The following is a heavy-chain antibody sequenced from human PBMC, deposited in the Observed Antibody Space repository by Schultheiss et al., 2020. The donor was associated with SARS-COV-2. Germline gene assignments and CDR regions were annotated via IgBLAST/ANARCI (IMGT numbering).Heavy chain of an antibody. Sequence: SQTLSLTCTVSGGSISSSSYYWGWIRQPPGKGLEWIGYIYYSGSTYYNPSLKSRVTISVDTSKNQFSLKLSSVTAADTAVYYCARVGGAAAGTFDYWGRGTLVTVSS. CDR1: GGSISSSSYY. CDR3: ARVGGAAAGTFDY. V-gene: IGHV4-30-4*08. D-gene: IGHD6-13*01. CDR2: IYYSGST. J-gene: IGHJ4*02.